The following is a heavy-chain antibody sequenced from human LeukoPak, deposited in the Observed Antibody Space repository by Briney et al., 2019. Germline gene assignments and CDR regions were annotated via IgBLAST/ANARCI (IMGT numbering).Heavy chain of an antibody. V-gene: IGHV3-33*01. D-gene: IGHD3-10*01. CDR2: IWYDGSNK. Sequence: GGSLRLSWAASGFTFSSYGMHWVRQAPGKGLEWVAVIWYDGSNKYYADSVKGRFTISRDNSKNTLYLQMNSLRAEDTAVYYCARDLRSYFYGSGSYPPDYWGQGTLVTVSS. CDR1: GFTFSSYG. J-gene: IGHJ4*02. CDR3: ARDLRSYFYGSGSYPPDY.